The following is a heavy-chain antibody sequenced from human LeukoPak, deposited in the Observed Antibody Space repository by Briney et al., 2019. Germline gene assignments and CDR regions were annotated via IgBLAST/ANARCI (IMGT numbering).Heavy chain of an antibody. J-gene: IGHJ4*02. D-gene: IGHD3-9*01. CDR3: ARSLSILTGYYYFDY. CDR2: IYPGDSDT. CDR1: GYRFTSYW. V-gene: IGHV5-51*01. Sequence: GASLQISCKGSGYRFTSYWIGWVRQMPGKGLEWMGIIYPGDSDTRYSPSFQGQVTISADKSISTAYLQWSSLKASDTAMYYCARSLSILTGYYYFDYWGQGTLVTVSS.